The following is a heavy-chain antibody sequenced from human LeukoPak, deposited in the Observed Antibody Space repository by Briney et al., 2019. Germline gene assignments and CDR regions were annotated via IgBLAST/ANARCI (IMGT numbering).Heavy chain of an antibody. J-gene: IGHJ5*02. D-gene: IGHD3-22*01. Sequence: GSLRLSCAASGFTVSSNYMSWVRQAPRKGLEWIGEINHSGSTNYNPSLKSRVTISVDTSKNQFSLKLSSVTAADTAVYYCARGAYYYDSSGYVWFDPWGQGTLVTVSS. V-gene: IGHV4-34*01. CDR2: INHSGST. CDR1: GFTVSSNY. CDR3: ARGAYYYDSSGYVWFDP.